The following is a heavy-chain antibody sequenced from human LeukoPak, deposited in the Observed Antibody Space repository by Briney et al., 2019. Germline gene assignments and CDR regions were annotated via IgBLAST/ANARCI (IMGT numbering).Heavy chain of an antibody. Sequence: SVKVSCKASGGTFSSYAISWVRQAPGQGLEWMGGIIPIFGTANYAQKFQGGVTITADESTSTAYMELSSLRSEDTAVYYCARERLAEMATDYYYGMDVWGHGTTVTVSS. D-gene: IGHD5-24*01. CDR3: ARERLAEMATDYYYGMDV. J-gene: IGHJ6*02. CDR2: IIPIFGTA. CDR1: GGTFSSYA. V-gene: IGHV1-69*13.